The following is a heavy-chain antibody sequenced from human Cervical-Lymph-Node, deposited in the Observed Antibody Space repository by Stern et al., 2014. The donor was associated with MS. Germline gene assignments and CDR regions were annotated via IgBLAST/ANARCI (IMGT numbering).Heavy chain of an antibody. V-gene: IGHV3-53*01. CDR2: IYSGGST. CDR3: ARNQPEVTPLGY. Sequence: EVKLVESGGGLIQPGGSLRLSCAASGLTVSNNYMSWVRQAPGKGLEWVSVIYSGGSTYYADSVRGRFTISRDNSKNTLYLQMNSLRAEDTAVYYCARNQPEVTPLGYWGQGTLVTVSS. D-gene: IGHD4-23*01. CDR1: GLTVSNNY. J-gene: IGHJ4*02.